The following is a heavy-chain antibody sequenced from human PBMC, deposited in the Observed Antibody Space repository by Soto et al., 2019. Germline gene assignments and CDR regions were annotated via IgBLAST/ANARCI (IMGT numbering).Heavy chain of an antibody. V-gene: IGHV1-3*01. CDR3: ARDTETLGPRANDALDI. Sequence: ASVKVSCKATGYTFSAYTMNWVRQAPGQSLEWMGWINAGSGNTKYSQNFQGRVSITRDTNASTVYMELTGLTSEDTAVYYCARDTETLGPRANDALDIWGQGTMVTVSS. CDR2: INAGSGNT. D-gene: IGHD3-3*02. CDR1: GYTFSAYT. J-gene: IGHJ3*02.